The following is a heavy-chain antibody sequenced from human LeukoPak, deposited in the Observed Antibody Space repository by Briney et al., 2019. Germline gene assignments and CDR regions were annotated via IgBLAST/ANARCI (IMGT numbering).Heavy chain of an antibody. Sequence: GGSLRLSCAASGFTFSSYGMHWVRQAPGKGLEWVAVISYDGSNKYYADSVKGRFTISRDNSKNTLYLQMNSLRAEDTAVYYCASGLRLSDWGRGTLVTVSS. D-gene: IGHD5-12*01. CDR1: GFTFSSYG. CDR3: ASGLRLSD. CDR2: ISYDGSNK. V-gene: IGHV3-30*03. J-gene: IGHJ4*02.